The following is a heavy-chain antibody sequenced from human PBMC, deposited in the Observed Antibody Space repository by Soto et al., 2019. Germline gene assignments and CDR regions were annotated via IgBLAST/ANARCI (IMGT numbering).Heavy chain of an antibody. V-gene: IGHV1-3*01. CDR3: ARLRLKRNWFDP. Sequence: ASVKVSCKASGYTFTSYAMHWVRQAPGQRLEWMGWINAGNGNTKYSQKFQGRVTITRDTSASTAYMELSSLRSEDTAVCYCARLRLKRNWFDPWGQGTLVTVSS. CDR1: GYTFTSYA. J-gene: IGHJ5*02. CDR2: INAGNGNT. D-gene: IGHD6-19*01.